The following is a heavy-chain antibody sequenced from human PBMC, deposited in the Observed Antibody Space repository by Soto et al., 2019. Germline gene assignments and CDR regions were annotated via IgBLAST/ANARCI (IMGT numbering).Heavy chain of an antibody. D-gene: IGHD6-13*01. Sequence: ASVKVSCKASGYTFTSYAMNWVRQAPGQGLEWMGWINTNTGNPTYAQGFTGRFVFSLDTSVSTAYLQICSLKAEYTAVYYCARDPRDSSSWYFSYYYYGMDVWGQGTTVTVSS. CDR3: ARDPRDSSSWYFSYYYYGMDV. V-gene: IGHV7-4-1*01. J-gene: IGHJ6*02. CDR1: GYTFTSYA. CDR2: INTNTGNP.